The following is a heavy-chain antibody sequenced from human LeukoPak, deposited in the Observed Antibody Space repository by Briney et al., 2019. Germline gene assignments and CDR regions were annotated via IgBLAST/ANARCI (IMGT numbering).Heavy chain of an antibody. CDR2: IYYSGST. Sequence: PSETLSLTCTVSGGSISSYYWSWIRQPPGKGLEWIGYIYYSGSTNYNPSLKSRVTISVDTSKNQFSLKLSSVTAADTAVYYCARADKSGSYNYWGQGTLVTVSS. J-gene: IGHJ4*02. V-gene: IGHV4-59*01. D-gene: IGHD1-26*01. CDR3: ARADKSGSYNY. CDR1: GGSISSYY.